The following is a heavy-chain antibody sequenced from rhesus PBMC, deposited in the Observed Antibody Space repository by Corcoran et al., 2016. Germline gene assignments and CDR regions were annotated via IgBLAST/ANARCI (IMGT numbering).Heavy chain of an antibody. CDR3: ARGRNYEYFEC. CDR2: IYGSSGNP. D-gene: IGHD1-1*01. J-gene: IGHJ1*01. Sequence: QVQLQESGPGLVKPSETLSLTCAVSGGSISSGYGWSWIRQPPGEGLEWIGYIYGSSGNPDYNPSRKSRVTISKETSKNQFSLKRSSVTAADTAVYYCARGRNYEYFECWGQGALVTVSS. V-gene: IGHV4S7*01. CDR1: GGSISSGYG.